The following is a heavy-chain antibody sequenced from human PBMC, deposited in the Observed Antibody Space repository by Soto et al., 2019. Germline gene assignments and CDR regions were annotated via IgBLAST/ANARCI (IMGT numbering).Heavy chain of an antibody. D-gene: IGHD3-22*01. CDR3: ARDPDYYDSSGYRDY. V-gene: IGHV3-48*02. CDR1: GFTFSSYS. J-gene: IGHJ4*02. CDR2: ISSSSSTI. Sequence: EVQLVESGGGLVQPGGSLRLSCAASGFTFSSYSMNWVRQAPGKGLEWVSYISSSSSTIYYADSVKGRFTISRDNAKNSLYLQMNSLRDEDTAVYYCARDPDYYDSSGYRDYWGQGTLVTVSS.